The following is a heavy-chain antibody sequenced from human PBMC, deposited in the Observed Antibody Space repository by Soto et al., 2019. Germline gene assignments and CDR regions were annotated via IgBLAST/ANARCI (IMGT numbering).Heavy chain of an antibody. V-gene: IGHV1-3*01. CDR3: ARECDFWSGCSLEY. J-gene: IGHJ4*02. Sequence: GASVKVSCKASGYTFTSYAMHWVRQAPGQRLEWMGWINAGNGNTKYSQKFQGRVTITRDTSVSTAYMELNSLGAEDTAVYYCARECDFWSGCSLEYWGQGTLVTVSS. CDR2: INAGNGNT. D-gene: IGHD3-3*01. CDR1: GYTFTSYA.